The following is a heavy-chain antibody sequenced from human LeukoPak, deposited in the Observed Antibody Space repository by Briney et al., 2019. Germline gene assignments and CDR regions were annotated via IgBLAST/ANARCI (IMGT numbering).Heavy chain of an antibody. CDR2: IWHDGSNK. CDR1: GFTFSSYS. V-gene: IGHV3-33*08. J-gene: IGHJ4*02. CDR3: AREGYSGYADY. Sequence: GGSLRLSCAASGFTFSSYSMNWVRQAPGKRLEWLAVIWHDGSNKYYADSVKGRFTISRDNSKNTLYLQMNSLRAEDTAVYYCAREGYSGYADYWGQGTLVTVSS. D-gene: IGHD5-12*01.